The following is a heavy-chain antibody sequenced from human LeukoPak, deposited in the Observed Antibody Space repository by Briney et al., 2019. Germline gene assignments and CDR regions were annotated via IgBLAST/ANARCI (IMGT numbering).Heavy chain of an antibody. CDR1: GGSISSGGYY. CDR2: IYYSGST. Sequence: SETLSLTCTVSGGSISSGGYYWSWIRQHPGKGLEWIGYIYYSGSTYYNPSLKSRVTISVDTSKNQFSLKLSSVTAADTAAYYCARVGPGVVISPKKNWFDPWGQGTLVTVSS. CDR3: ARVGPGVVISPKKNWFDP. J-gene: IGHJ5*02. D-gene: IGHD3-3*01. V-gene: IGHV4-31*03.